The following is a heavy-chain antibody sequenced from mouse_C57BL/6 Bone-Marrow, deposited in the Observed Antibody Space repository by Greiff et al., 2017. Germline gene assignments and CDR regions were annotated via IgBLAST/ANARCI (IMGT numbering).Heavy chain of an antibody. Sequence: EVKVVESGGDLVKPGGSLKLSCAASGFTFSSYGMSWVRQTPDKRLEWVATISSGGSYTYYPDSVKGRVTISRDNAKNTLYLQMSSLKSEDTAMYYCARREDYFDYWGQGTTLTVSS. V-gene: IGHV5-6*02. CDR2: ISSGGSYT. CDR1: GFTFSSYG. CDR3: ARREDYFDY. J-gene: IGHJ2*01.